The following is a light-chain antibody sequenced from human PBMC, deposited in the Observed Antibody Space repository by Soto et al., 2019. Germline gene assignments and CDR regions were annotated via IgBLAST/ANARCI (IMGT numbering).Light chain of an antibody. V-gene: IGKV3-20*01. CDR2: GAS. Sequence: EIVLTQSPGTLSLSPGERATLSCRASQNVSSSYLAWYQQKPGQAPRLLIYGASSRAIGIPDRFSGSGSGTDFTLTISRLQPEDFAVYYCQQYGSSPFTFGPGTKVDIK. CDR3: QQYGSSPFT. J-gene: IGKJ3*01. CDR1: QNVSSSY.